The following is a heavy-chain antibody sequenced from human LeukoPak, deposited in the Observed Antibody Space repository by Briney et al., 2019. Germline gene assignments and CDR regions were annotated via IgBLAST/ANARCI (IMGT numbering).Heavy chain of an antibody. D-gene: IGHD3-22*01. CDR3: ARDRYYDSSGYYYYYGMDV. Sequence: SETLSLTCTVSGGSISSYHWSWIRQPPGKGLEWIGYIYYSGSTNYNPSLRSRVTISVDTSKNQFSLKLSSVTAADTAVYYCARDRYYDSSGYYYYYGMDVWGQGTTVTVSS. CDR2: IYYSGST. CDR1: GGSISSYH. V-gene: IGHV4-59*01. J-gene: IGHJ6*02.